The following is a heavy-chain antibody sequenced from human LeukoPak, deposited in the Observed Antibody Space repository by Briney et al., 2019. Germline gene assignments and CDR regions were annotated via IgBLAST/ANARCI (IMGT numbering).Heavy chain of an antibody. CDR1: GFTFTDYW. Sequence: GGSLRLSCAASGFTFTDYWVDWVRQTPGKGLEWVANINQDGSMKNYLESVKGRSIISRDNAKNSLYLQMNNLRAEDTAVYYCARNRGWQQFDYWGQGTLVTVSS. D-gene: IGHD5-24*01. CDR3: ARNRGWQQFDY. V-gene: IGHV3-7*01. CDR2: INQDGSMK. J-gene: IGHJ4*02.